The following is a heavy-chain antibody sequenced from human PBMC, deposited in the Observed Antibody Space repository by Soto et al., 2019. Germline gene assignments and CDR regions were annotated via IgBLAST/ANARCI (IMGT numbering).Heavy chain of an antibody. J-gene: IGHJ5*02. V-gene: IGHV4-59*01. CDR1: GGCISSDY. CDR2: IYYIGST. CDR3: ARGLRRQLLNWFDT. Sequence: ETLSLTCTGSGGCISSDYCTWIRQPPGKGLEWIGYIYYIGSTNYNPSLKSRVTISVDTSKNQFSLKLSSVTAADTAVYYCARGLRRQLLNWFDTWGQGTLVTVSS. D-gene: IGHD2-2*01.